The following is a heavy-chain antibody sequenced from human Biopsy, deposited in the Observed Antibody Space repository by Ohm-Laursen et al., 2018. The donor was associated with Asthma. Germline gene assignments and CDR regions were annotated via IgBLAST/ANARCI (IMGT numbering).Heavy chain of an antibody. D-gene: IGHD3-10*01. CDR3: ARAVDYSHYYGIDV. V-gene: IGHV1-18*01. CDR2: ISVYNGNT. Sequence: ASVKVSCKTSGYTFNSADIHWVRQAPGQGLEWMGWISVYNGNTKVAQKLQDRVTMITDTSTSTAYMELRSLRSDDTAVYFCARAVDYSHYYGIDVWGQGTTVTVS. CDR1: GYTFNSAD. J-gene: IGHJ6*02.